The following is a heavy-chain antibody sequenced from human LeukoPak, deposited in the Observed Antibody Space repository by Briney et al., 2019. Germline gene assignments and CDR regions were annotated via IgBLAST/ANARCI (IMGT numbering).Heavy chain of an antibody. J-gene: IGHJ4*02. CDR1: GGSISSSSYY. D-gene: IGHD3-3*01. CDR2: IYYSGST. V-gene: IGHV4-39*07. CDR3: ARGGTIFGVVIPEYYFDY. Sequence: SETLSLTCTVSGGSISSSSYYWGWIRQPPGKGLEWIGSIYYSGSTYYNPSLKSRVTISVDTSKNQFSLKLSSVTAADTAVYYCARGGTIFGVVIPEYYFDYWGQGTLVTVSS.